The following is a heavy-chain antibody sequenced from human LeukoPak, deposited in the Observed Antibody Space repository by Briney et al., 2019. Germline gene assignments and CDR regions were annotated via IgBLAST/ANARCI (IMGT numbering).Heavy chain of an antibody. J-gene: IGHJ4*02. V-gene: IGHV1-2*07. CDR3: ARGGPNHGFDY. Sequence: GASVKVSCKASGHTFTSYWMHCVRQAPGQRLEWMGWVITNNGDTKYAHKYQGRVTMTRDTSINTVYMELSMVTSDDTAMYYCARGGPNHGFDYWGQGILVTVSS. CDR1: GHTFTSYW. CDR2: VITNNGDT. D-gene: IGHD1-14*01.